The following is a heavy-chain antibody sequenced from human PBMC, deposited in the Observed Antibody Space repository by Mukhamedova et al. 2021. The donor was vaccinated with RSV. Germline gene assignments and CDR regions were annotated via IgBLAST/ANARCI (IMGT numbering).Heavy chain of an antibody. V-gene: IGHV4-59*01. J-gene: IGHJ2*01. CDR3: ARSFEGTNRSGYWYFDL. CDR2: ISYSGST. Sequence: IGYISYSGSTDYNPSLKSRVAISVDTSKNQFSLKLNSVTAAATAVYYCARSFEGTNRSGYWYFDLWGRGTLVTVSS. D-gene: IGHD1-1*01.